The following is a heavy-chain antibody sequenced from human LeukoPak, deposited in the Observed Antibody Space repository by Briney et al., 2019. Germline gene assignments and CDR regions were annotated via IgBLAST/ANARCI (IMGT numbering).Heavy chain of an antibody. Sequence: SETLSLTCTVSDGSISNYYWSWIRQPPGKGLEWIGYIYYSGSTYYNPSLKSRVTISVDTSKNQFSLKLTSVTAADTAVYYCARDPGYCRSTTCYGGAFNIWGQGTMVTVSS. D-gene: IGHD2-2*01. CDR2: IYYSGST. J-gene: IGHJ3*02. V-gene: IGHV4-59*06. CDR1: DGSISNYY. CDR3: ARDPGYCRSTTCYGGAFNI.